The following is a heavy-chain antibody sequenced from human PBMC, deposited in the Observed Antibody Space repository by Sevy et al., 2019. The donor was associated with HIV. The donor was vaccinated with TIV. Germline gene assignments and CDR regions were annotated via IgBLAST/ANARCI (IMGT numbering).Heavy chain of an antibody. Sequence: SETLSLTCAVSGASISSGGYSWNWIRQPPGKGLEWMGYVFQSGATYYIPSLQSRVTISVDMSKNQFSLILRSVTVADTAVYFCARVRMGDPNSYYGAFDVWGQGTTVTVSS. D-gene: IGHD1-26*01. CDR2: VFQSGAT. J-gene: IGHJ3*01. CDR3: ARVRMGDPNSYYGAFDV. V-gene: IGHV4-30-2*01. CDR1: GASISSGGYS.